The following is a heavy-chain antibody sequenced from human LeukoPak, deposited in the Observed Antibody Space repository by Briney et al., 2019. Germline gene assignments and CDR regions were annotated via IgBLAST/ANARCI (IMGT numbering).Heavy chain of an antibody. CDR1: GFTFSSYS. J-gene: IGHJ6*03. D-gene: IGHD5-18*01. V-gene: IGHV3-48*04. CDR2: ISSSSSTI. CDR3: ARVRGTAMVADYYYMDV. Sequence: GGSLRLSCAASGFTFSSYSMNWVRQAPGKGLEWVSYISSSSSTIYYADSVKGRFTISRDNAKNSLYLQMNSLRAEDTAVYYCARVRGTAMVADYYYMDVWGKGTTVTVSS.